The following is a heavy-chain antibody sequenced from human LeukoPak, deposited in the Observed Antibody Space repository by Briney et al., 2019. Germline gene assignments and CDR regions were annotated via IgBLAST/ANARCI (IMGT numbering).Heavy chain of an antibody. V-gene: IGHV3-48*02. Sequence: PGGSLRLSCAASGFTFSSSNMNWVRQAPGKGLEWVSYISSSSSTKYYADSVKGRFTISRDNAKNSLYPQMNSLRDEDTAVYYCARLTTLQAGYWGQGTLVTVSA. J-gene: IGHJ4*02. CDR1: GFTFSSSN. CDR2: ISSSSSTK. CDR3: ARLTTLQAGY. D-gene: IGHD4-11*01.